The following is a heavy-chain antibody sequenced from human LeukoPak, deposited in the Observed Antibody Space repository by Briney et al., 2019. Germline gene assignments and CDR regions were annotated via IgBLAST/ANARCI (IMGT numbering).Heavy chain of an antibody. V-gene: IGHV3-48*03. CDR2: ISSSGSTI. D-gene: IGHD1-26*01. CDR3: ARDPYSGNYGTYYYYYMDV. J-gene: IGHJ6*03. Sequence: GGSLRLSCAASGFTFSSYEMNWVRQAPGKGLEWVSYISSSGSTIYYADSVKGRFAISRDNAKNSLYLQMDSLGPEDTAVYYCARDPYSGNYGTYYYYYMDVWGKGTTVTISS. CDR1: GFTFSSYE.